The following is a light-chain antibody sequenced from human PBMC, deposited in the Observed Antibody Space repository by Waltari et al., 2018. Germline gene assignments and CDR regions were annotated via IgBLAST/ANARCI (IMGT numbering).Light chain of an antibody. J-gene: IGLJ2*01. CDR3: AAWDDSLNGPV. Sequence: QSVLTQPPSASGTPGQWVTISCSGSSSNLGVNPVTWYQQHPGTAPKLLIYGTNQRPSGIPDRFSGSKSGTSASLAISGLQSKDEADYYCAAWDDSLNGPVFGGGTNLSVL. CDR2: GTN. CDR1: SSNLGVNP. V-gene: IGLV1-44*01.